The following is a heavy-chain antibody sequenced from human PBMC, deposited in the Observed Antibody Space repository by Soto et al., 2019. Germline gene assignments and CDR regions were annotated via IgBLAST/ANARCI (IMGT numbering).Heavy chain of an antibody. V-gene: IGHV4-4*02. J-gene: IGHJ4*02. D-gene: IGHD3-3*02. Sequence: SETLSLTCAVSGDSMNSSHWWYWVRQPPGKGLEGIGHISHSGDANYNPSLTSRVTISVDKSKHHFSLKLTSVTAADTAVYYCAARHFWSVPWTARRLDYWGQGTLVTVSS. CDR3: AARHFWSVPWTARRLDY. CDR2: ISHSGDA. CDR1: GDSMNSSHW.